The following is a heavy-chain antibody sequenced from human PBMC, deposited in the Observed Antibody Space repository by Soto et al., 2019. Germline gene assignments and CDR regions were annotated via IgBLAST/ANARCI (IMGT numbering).Heavy chain of an antibody. J-gene: IGHJ6*02. D-gene: IGHD3-16*01. CDR3: ARGGFYDNSWGKLSHYGLDV. Sequence: APVKVSCKASGYTFIRYGISWVRLAPGQGLEWMGWISPYNDYTIYAQKLQGRVTMTKDTSTRTVYMELRSLKSDDTAVYYCARGGFYDNSWGKLSHYGLDVWGQGTSVTVSS. CDR2: ISPYNDYT. CDR1: GYTFIRYG. V-gene: IGHV1-18*01.